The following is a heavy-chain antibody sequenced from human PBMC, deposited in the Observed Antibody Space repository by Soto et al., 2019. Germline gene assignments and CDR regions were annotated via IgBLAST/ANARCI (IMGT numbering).Heavy chain of an antibody. J-gene: IGHJ6*02. CDR1: GGSLSSDSYY. D-gene: IGHD6-19*01. Sequence: QLQLQESGPGLVKSSETLSLTCTVSGGSLSSDSYYWGWIRQPPGKGLEWIGSIYYSGSAHYNPSPKSRVTISVDTSKNRFSLSLSSVTAADTAVFYCARLCIAVSNTCYYHGMDVWGQGTTVTVSS. CDR3: ARLCIAVSNTCYYHGMDV. V-gene: IGHV4-39*01. CDR2: IYYSGSA.